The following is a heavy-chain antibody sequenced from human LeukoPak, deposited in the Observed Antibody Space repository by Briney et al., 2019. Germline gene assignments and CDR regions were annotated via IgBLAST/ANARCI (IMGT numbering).Heavy chain of an antibody. J-gene: IGHJ6*02. Sequence: GRSLRLSCAASGFTFSSYAMHWVRQAPGKGLGWVAVISYDGSNKYYADSVKGRCTISRDNSKNTLYLQMNSLRAEDTAVYYCARVRSGSYQSKYYYYGMDVWGQGTTVTVSS. CDR2: ISYDGSNK. CDR3: ARVRSGSYQSKYYYYGMDV. D-gene: IGHD3-10*01. CDR1: GFTFSSYA. V-gene: IGHV3-30-3*01.